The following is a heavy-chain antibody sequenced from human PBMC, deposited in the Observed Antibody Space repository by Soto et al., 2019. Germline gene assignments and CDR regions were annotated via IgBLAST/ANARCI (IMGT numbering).Heavy chain of an antibody. J-gene: IGHJ5*02. CDR1: GGSISSSNW. CDR3: ARVPPDADNWFDP. Sequence: QVQLQESGPGLVKPSGTLSLTCAVSGGSISSSNWWSWVRQPPGKGLEWIGEIYHSGSTNYNPSLKSRVTTPVAKSKNQLSLKLSSVTAAATAVYYCARVPPDADNWFDPWGQGTLVTVSS. CDR2: IYHSGST. V-gene: IGHV4-4*02.